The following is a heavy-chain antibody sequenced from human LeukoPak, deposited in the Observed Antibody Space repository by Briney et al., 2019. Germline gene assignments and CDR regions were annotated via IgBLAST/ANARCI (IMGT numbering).Heavy chain of an antibody. V-gene: IGHV3-21*01. Sequence: PGGSLRLSCAASGFTFSTYSMNWVRQAPGKGLEWVSSIGSSENYIYYADSLKGRFTISRDNAKNSLYLQMNSLRAEDTAVYYCAELGITMIGGVWGKGTTVTISS. CDR2: IGSSENYI. D-gene: IGHD3-10*02. J-gene: IGHJ6*04. CDR3: AELGITMIGGV. CDR1: GFTFSTYS.